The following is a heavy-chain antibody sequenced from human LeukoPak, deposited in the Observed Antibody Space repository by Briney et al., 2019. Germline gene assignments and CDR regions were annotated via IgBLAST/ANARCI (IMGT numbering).Heavy chain of an antibody. CDR1: GGSFSGYY. J-gene: IGHJ5*02. Sequence: SETLSLTCAVYGGSFSGYYWSWIRQPPGKGLEWIGEINHSGSTNYNPSLKSRVTISVDTPKNQFSLKLSSVTAADTAVYYCARGLHTHWFDPWGQGTLVTVSS. CDR2: INHSGST. V-gene: IGHV4-34*01. D-gene: IGHD4-4*01. CDR3: ARGLHTHWFDP.